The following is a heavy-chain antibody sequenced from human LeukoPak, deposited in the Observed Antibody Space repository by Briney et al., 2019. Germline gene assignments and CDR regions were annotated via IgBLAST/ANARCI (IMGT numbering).Heavy chain of an antibody. D-gene: IGHD3-10*01. Sequence: PGTVLEWVSSVSISISYIYYAYSVKGRFTISRDNAKNSLYLQMNSLRAEDTAVYYCAREGMWGQGTLVTVSS. V-gene: IGHV3-21*01. J-gene: IGHJ4*02. CDR2: VSISISYI. CDR3: AREGM.